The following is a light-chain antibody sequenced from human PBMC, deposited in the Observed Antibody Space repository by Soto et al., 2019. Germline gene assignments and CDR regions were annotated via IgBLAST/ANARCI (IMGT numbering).Light chain of an antibody. CDR3: HQFGYSPRT. CDR1: QTVNSDY. V-gene: IGKV3-20*01. Sequence: SKGTLALSPGETAAPSFRASQTVNSDYLAWFQQRPGQAPRLLIFATSRRATDIPDRFSGSGSGTDFTLAIRRLEPEDFAVYYCHQFGYSPRTFGQVTKVAIK. J-gene: IGKJ1*01. CDR2: ATS.